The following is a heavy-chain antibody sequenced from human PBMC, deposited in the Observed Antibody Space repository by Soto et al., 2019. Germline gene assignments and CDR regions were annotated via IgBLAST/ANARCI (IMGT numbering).Heavy chain of an antibody. J-gene: IGHJ6*02. D-gene: IGHD6-19*01. CDR3: ARELGFDALARMDA. CDR1: GVTFSSHS. CDR2: ISSGSSSI. Sequence: PGGSLRLSCTASGVTFSSHSMVWVRQAPGKGLEWVSYISSGSSSIYYADSVKGRFTTSRDNAKNSTYLQMNSLRVEDTGVYYCARELGFDALARMDAWGQGTTVTVSS. V-gene: IGHV3-48*01.